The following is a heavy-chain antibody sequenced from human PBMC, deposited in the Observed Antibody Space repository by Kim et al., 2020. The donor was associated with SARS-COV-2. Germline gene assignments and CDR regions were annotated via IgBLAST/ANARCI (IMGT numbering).Heavy chain of an antibody. CDR2: INHSGST. Sequence: SETLSLTCAVYGGSFSHYYWSWIRQPPGKGLEWIGEINHSGSTNYNPSLKSRVTISVDTSKNQFSLKLTSVTAADTAVYYCARGLRARGYSFGFYGLDVWGQGTPVAVS. CDR3: ARGLRARGYSFGFYGLDV. V-gene: IGHV4-34*01. D-gene: IGHD5-18*01. J-gene: IGHJ6*02. CDR1: GGSFSHYY.